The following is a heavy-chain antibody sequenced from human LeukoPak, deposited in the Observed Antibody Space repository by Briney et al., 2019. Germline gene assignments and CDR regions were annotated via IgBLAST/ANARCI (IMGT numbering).Heavy chain of an antibody. CDR3: ARDAPGLAYYYGLDV. CDR2: IIPIFGTA. J-gene: IGHJ6*02. V-gene: IGHV1-69*05. D-gene: IGHD3-10*01. Sequence: SVKVSCKASGGTFSSYAISWVRQAPGQGLEWMGGIIPIFGTANYAQKLQGRVTMTTDTATSTAYMELRSLRSDDTAAYYCARDAPGLAYYYGLDVWGQGTTVTVSS. CDR1: GGTFSSYA.